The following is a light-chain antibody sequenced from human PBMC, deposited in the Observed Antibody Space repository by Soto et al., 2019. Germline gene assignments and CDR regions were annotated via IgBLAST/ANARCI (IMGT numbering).Light chain of an antibody. CDR2: DAS. CDR1: QSVSSH. Sequence: EIVLTQSPATLSLSPGERATLSCRASQSVSSHLAWYQQKPGQAPRLLIYDASNRATGIPARFSGSGSETDFTLTISSLEPEDFAVYYCQQRSNWRTFGGGTKVDIK. J-gene: IGKJ4*01. V-gene: IGKV3-11*01. CDR3: QQRSNWRT.